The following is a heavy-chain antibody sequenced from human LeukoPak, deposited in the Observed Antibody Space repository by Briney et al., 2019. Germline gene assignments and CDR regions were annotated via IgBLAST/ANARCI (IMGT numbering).Heavy chain of an antibody. V-gene: IGHV4-34*01. CDR2: INHSGST. Sequence: SETLSLTCTVSGGSISSYYWSWIRQPPGKGLEWIGEINHSGSTNYNPSLKSRVTISVDTSKNQFSLKLSSVTAADTAVYYCARVSGSLYCSSTSCYPHFDYWGQGTLVTVSS. CDR3: ARVSGSLYCSSTSCYPHFDY. CDR1: GGSISSYY. J-gene: IGHJ4*02. D-gene: IGHD2-2*01.